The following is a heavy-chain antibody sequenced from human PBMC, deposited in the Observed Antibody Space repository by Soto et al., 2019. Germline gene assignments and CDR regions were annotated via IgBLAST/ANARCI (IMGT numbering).Heavy chain of an antibody. CDR1: RGSFSGFY. CDR2: INHSGTT. J-gene: IGHJ6*02. Sequence: QVQLQQWGAGPLKPSETLALTCGVYRGSFSGFYWSWIRQTPGKGLEWIGEINHSGTTNYNPSFKNRVSISVDKTTNNFSLKMTSVTAADAAVYYCARGRGYVYGSNFYGMDVWGRGTTVTVSS. V-gene: IGHV4-34*01. CDR3: ARGRGYVYGSNFYGMDV. D-gene: IGHD5-18*01.